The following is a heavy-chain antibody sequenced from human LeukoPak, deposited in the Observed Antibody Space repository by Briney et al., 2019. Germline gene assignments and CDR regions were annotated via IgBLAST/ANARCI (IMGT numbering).Heavy chain of an antibody. CDR3: ARGSGSGNYLADY. J-gene: IGHJ4*02. D-gene: IGHD5-24*01. V-gene: IGHV1-46*01. CDR2: INSSGGFT. Sequence: ASVKVSCKASGYTFTSYYMHWLRQAPGQGLEWMGIINSSGGFTSYVQKFQGRVTMTRDTSTSTVYMELSSLRSEDTAVYYCARGSGSGNYLADYWGQGTLVTVSS. CDR1: GYTFTSYY.